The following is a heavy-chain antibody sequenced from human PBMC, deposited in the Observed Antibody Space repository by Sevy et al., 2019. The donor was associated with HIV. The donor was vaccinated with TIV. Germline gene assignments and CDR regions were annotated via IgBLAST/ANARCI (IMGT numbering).Heavy chain of an antibody. CDR1: GFTSITYG. D-gene: IGHD2-2*01. J-gene: IGHJ4*02. CDR3: AKSNCSSTSCLPDY. Sequence: GGSRRLSVAAFGFTSITYGLPWVRQAPGKGLEWVAVIAYEGSNKYYADSVKGRFTISRDNSKNTLYLQMNSLRAEDTAVYYCAKSNCSSTSCLPDYWGQGTLVTVSS. V-gene: IGHV3-30*18. CDR2: IAYEGSNK.